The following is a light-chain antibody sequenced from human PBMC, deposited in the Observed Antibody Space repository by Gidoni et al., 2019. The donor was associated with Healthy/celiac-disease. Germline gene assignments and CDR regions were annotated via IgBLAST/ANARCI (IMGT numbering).Light chain of an antibody. Sequence: EIVLTQSPGTLSLSPGERATLSCRASQSISSTYLAWYQQKPGQAPSLLIYGASSRATGISDRFSGTGSGTDFTLTISRLEPEDLAVYYCQQYDTSPMYTFGQXTKLEIK. J-gene: IGKJ2*01. CDR3: QQYDTSPMYT. V-gene: IGKV3-20*01. CDR2: GAS. CDR1: QSISSTY.